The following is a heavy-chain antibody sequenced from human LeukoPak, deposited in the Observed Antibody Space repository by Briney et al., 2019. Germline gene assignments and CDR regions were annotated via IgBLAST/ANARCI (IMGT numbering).Heavy chain of an antibody. CDR2: IYYSGST. Sequence: PSETLSLTCTVSGGSISSSSYYWGWIRQPPGKGLEWIGSIYYSGSTYYNPSLKSRVTISVDTSKNQFSLKLSSVTAADTAVYYCARPGYSGYPAIDWGQGTLVTVSS. V-gene: IGHV4-39*07. CDR3: ARPGYSGYPAID. J-gene: IGHJ4*02. D-gene: IGHD5-12*01. CDR1: GGSISSSSYY.